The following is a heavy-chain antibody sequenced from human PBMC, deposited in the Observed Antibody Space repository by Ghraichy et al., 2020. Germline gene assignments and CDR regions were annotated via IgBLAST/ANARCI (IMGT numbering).Heavy chain of an antibody. CDR3: ARDRSGTYES. V-gene: IGHV1-2*02. D-gene: IGHD1-26*01. Sequence: ASVKVSCKASGYTFTDYNIHWVRQAPGQGLEWMGLIIPNSGGTYYAQKFQGRVTMTSDTSISTAYMELSRLRSDDTAVYYCARDRSGTYESWGQGTLVTVSS. CDR2: IIPNSGGT. CDR1: GYTFTDYN. J-gene: IGHJ5*02.